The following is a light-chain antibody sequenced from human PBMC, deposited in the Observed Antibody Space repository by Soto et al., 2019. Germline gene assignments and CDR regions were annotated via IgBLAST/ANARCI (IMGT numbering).Light chain of an antibody. Sequence: EIVVTQSPVTLSVSPGETATLSCRASQSISSNLAWYQQKPGQAPRLLIYGAFTRATGIPVSFSSSWSFTEFTLTISSLQSEDFAVYYCQHYNNWPFAFGPGTKVDIK. CDR1: QSISSN. V-gene: IGKV3-15*01. CDR3: QHYNNWPFA. J-gene: IGKJ3*01. CDR2: GAF.